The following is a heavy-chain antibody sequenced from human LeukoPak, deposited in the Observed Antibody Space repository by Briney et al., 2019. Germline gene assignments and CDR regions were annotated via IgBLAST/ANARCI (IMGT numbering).Heavy chain of an antibody. CDR2: ISGGGGST. CDR1: GFTFSSYA. V-gene: IGHV3-23*01. D-gene: IGHD3-3*01. CDR3: ATHYDFWSPDYYYYGMDV. J-gene: IGHJ6*02. Sequence: GGSLRLSCAASGFTFSSYAISWVRQAPGKGLEWVSAISGGGGSTYYADSVKGRFTISRDNSKNTLYLQMNSLRAEDTAVYYCATHYDFWSPDYYYYGMDVWGQGTTVTVSS.